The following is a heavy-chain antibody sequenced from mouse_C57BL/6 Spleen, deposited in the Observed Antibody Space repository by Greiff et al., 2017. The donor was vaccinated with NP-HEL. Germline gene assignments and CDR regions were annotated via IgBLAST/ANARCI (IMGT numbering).Heavy chain of an antibody. Sequence: DVKLQESGPELVKPGASVKMSCKASGYTFTDYNMHWVKQSHGKSLEWIGYINPNNGGTSYNQKFKGKATLTVNKSSSTAYMELRSLTSEDSAVYYCARERVLLFAYWGQGTLVTVSA. V-gene: IGHV1-22*01. CDR2: INPNNGGT. J-gene: IGHJ3*01. CDR1: GYTFTDYN. CDR3: ARERVLLFAY. D-gene: IGHD1-1*01.